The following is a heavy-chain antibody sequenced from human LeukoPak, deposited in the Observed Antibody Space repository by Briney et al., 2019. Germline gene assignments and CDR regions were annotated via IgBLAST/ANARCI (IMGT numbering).Heavy chain of an antibody. D-gene: IGHD3-22*01. CDR2: NNPNSGGT. J-gene: IGHJ4*02. V-gene: IGHV1-2*04. Sequence: ASVKVSCKASGYTFTGFYIHWVRQAPGQGLEWLGWNNPNSGGTNYAQNFQGWVTMTRDTSISTAYMEMSRLRSDDTAVYYCAREAGSYDSSGYYSLYYSFDYWGQGTLVTVSS. CDR3: AREAGSYDSSGYYSLYYSFDY. CDR1: GYTFTGFY.